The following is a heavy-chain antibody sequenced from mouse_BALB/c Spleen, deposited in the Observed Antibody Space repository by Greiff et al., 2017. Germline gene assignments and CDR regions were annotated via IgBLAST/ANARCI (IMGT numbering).Heavy chain of an antibody. J-gene: IGHJ4*01. Sequence: VQLQQSGTVLARPGASVKMSCKASGYSFTSYWMHWVKQRPGQGLEWIGAIYPGNSDTSSNQKFKGKAKLTAVTSASTAYMELSSLTNEDSAVYYCTREDHYGYDRRGDAMDYWGQGTSVTVSS. V-gene: IGHV1-5*01. CDR3: TREDHYGYDRRGDAMDY. CDR2: IYPGNSDT. CDR1: GYSFTSYW. D-gene: IGHD2-2*01.